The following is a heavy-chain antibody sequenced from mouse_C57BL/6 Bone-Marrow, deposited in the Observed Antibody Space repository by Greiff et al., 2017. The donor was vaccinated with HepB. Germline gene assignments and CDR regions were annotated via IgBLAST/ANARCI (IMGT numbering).Heavy chain of an antibody. Sequence: QVQLQQSGPGLVQPSQSLSITCTVSGFSLTSYGVHWVRQSPGKGLEWLGVIWSGGSTDYNAAFISRLSISKDNSTSQVFFKMNSLQADDTAIYYCARKDGSSSWFAYWGQGTLVTVSA. D-gene: IGHD1-1*01. CDR2: IWSGGST. J-gene: IGHJ3*01. V-gene: IGHV2-2*01. CDR1: GFSLTSYG. CDR3: ARKDGSSSWFAY.